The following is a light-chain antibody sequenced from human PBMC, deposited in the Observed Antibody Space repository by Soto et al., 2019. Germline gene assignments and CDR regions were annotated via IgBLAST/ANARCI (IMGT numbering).Light chain of an antibody. V-gene: IGKV1-9*01. CDR3: QQLDRYPFS. CDR2: SAS. J-gene: IGKJ4*01. CDR1: LDIRGY. Sequence: DIQMTQSPSTLSGSVGDRVTITCRASLDIRGYLAWYQQKPGRVPRLLIYSASTLQSGVPSRFSGSGSGTEFTLTISSLQPEDFASYYCQQLDRYPFSFGGGTKVDI.